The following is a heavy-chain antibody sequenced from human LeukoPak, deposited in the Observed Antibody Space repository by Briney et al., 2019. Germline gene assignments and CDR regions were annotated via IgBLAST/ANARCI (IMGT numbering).Heavy chain of an antibody. Sequence: ASVKVSCKASGYTFTSYDINWVRQATGQGLEWMGWMNPNSGNTGYAQKLQGRVTMTRNTSISTAYMELSSLRSEDTAVYYCARPAFGDHDAFDIWGQGTMVTVSS. V-gene: IGHV1-8*01. CDR1: GYTFTSYD. CDR2: MNPNSGNT. J-gene: IGHJ3*02. D-gene: IGHD3-16*01. CDR3: ARPAFGDHDAFDI.